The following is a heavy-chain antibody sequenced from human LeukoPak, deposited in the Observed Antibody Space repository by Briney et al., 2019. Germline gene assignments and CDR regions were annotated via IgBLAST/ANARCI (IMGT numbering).Heavy chain of an antibody. CDR1: GFTFSNYW. D-gene: IGHD2-15*01. V-gene: IGHV3-7*01. J-gene: IGHJ4*02. CDR3: ARAKEDIVVVVAALDY. CDR2: IKQDGGEN. Sequence: GGSLRLSCTASGFTFSNYWMSWVRQAPGKGLEWVASIKQDGGENYYVDSVKGRFTISRDNAKNSLYLQMNSLSAEDTAVYYCARAKEDIVVVVAALDYWGQGTLVTVSS.